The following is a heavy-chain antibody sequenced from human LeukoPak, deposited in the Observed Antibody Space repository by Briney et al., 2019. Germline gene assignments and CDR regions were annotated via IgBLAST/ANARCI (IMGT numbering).Heavy chain of an antibody. CDR2: IYWNDDK. CDR1: GFSLSTSGGG. D-gene: IGHD3-3*02. CDR3: AHRPETMHWPYRAFNWFDP. V-gene: IGHV2-5*01. J-gene: IGHJ5*02. Sequence: SGPTLVNPTQTLTLTCTFSGFSLSTSGGGVGWIRQPPGKALEWLALIYWNDDKRYSPSLKSRLTITKDTSKNQVVLTMTNMDPVDTATYYCAHRPETMHWPYRAFNWFDPWGQGTLVTVSS.